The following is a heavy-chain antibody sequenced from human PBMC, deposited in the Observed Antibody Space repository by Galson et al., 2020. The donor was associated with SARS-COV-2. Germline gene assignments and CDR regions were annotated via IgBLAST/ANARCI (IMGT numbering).Heavy chain of an antibody. Sequence: ASVKVSCKASGYTFTSYGISWVRQAPGQRLEWMGWISAYNDNTKYAQNLQGRVTITTDTSTATAYMELRSLRSDDTAVFYCARTDTIEYYYGSGTEPLVDYWGQGTLVTVSS. CDR3: ARTDTIEYYYGSGTEPLVDY. J-gene: IGHJ4*02. CDR2: ISAYNDNT. CDR1: GYTFTSYG. V-gene: IGHV1-18*01. D-gene: IGHD3-10*01.